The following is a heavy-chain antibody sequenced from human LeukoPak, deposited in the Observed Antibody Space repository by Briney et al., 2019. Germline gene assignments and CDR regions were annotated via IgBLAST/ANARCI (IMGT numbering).Heavy chain of an antibody. Sequence: GASVKVSCKASGYTFTGYYMHWVRQAPGQGLEWMGWINPNSGGTNYAQKFQGRATMTRDTSISTAYMELSRLRSDDTAVYYCARVRDYGDYGFDPWGQGTLVTVSS. CDR1: GYTFTGYY. CDR3: ARVRDYGDYGFDP. V-gene: IGHV1-2*02. J-gene: IGHJ5*02. CDR2: INPNSGGT. D-gene: IGHD4-17*01.